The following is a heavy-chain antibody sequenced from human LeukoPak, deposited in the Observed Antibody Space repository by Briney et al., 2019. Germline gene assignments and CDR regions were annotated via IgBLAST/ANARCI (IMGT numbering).Heavy chain of an antibody. CDR3: ARDLKDRAFDP. V-gene: IGHV1-69*01. J-gene: IGHJ5*02. CDR2: ITPLFGTA. CDR1: GGTFSKYS. Sequence: SVKVSCKASGGTFSKYSISWVRQRPGQGLEWMGGITPLFGTANYAQKFQGRVTITADESASTAYMELSSLRSEDTAVYYCARDLKDRAFDPWGQGTLVTVSS.